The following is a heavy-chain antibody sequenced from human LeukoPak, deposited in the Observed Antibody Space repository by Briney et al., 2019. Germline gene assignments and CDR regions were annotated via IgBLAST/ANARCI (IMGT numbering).Heavy chain of an antibody. Sequence: SETLSLTCSVSGDSISSYYWSWIRQPPGKGLEWIGYIYFSGMTNYSPSLKSRLIISLDTSKNQFSLKLNSVTAADTAIYYCARELGPRDAFDIWGQGTMVTVSS. CDR2: IYFSGMT. V-gene: IGHV4-59*01. J-gene: IGHJ3*02. CDR1: GDSISSYY. CDR3: ARELGPRDAFDI. D-gene: IGHD3-16*01.